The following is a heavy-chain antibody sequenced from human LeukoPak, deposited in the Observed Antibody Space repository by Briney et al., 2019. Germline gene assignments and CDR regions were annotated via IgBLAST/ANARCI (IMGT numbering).Heavy chain of an antibody. V-gene: IGHV3-21*01. J-gene: IGHJ4*02. CDR1: GFTFSSYS. D-gene: IGHD3-22*01. CDR3: ARPTTDSSGYYG. Sequence: GGSLRLSCAASGFTFSSYSMNWVRQAPGKGLEWVSSISISSSYIYYADSVKGRFTISRDNAKNSLYLQMNSLRAEDTAVYYCARPTTDSSGYYGWGQGTLVTVSS. CDR2: ISISSSYI.